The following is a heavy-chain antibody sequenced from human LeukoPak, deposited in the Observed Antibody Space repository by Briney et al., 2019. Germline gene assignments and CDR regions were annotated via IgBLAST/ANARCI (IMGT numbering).Heavy chain of an antibody. CDR1: GYTFTGYY. V-gene: IGHV1-69*04. J-gene: IGHJ6*02. D-gene: IGHD3-22*01. Sequence: SVKVSCKASGYTFTGYYMHWVRQAPGQGLEWMGRIIPILGIANYAQKFQGRVTITADKSTSTAYMELSSLRSEDTAVYYCARGPNNYYDSSGQRGDYYYYGMDVWGQGTTVTVSS. CDR2: IIPILGIA. CDR3: ARGPNNYYDSSGQRGDYYYYGMDV.